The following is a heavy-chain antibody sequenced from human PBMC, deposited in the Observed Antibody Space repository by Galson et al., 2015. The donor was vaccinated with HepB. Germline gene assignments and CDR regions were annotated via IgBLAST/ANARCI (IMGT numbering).Heavy chain of an antibody. CDR1: GFTFSNSW. CDR2: IKSKTDGGTT. CDR3: TTDTLDLPGVSGGVAGTTY. D-gene: IGHD6-19*01. Sequence: SLRLSCAASGFTFSNSWMSWVRQAPGKGLEWVGRIKSKTDGGTTDYAAPVKGRFTISRDDSKNTLYLQMNSLKTEDTAVYYCTTDTLDLPGVSGGVAGTTYWGQGTLVTVSS. V-gene: IGHV3-15*01. J-gene: IGHJ4*02.